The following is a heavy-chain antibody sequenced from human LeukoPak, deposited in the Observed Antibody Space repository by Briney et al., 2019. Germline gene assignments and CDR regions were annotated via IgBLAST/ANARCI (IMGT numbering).Heavy chain of an antibody. D-gene: IGHD1-1*01. J-gene: IGHJ4*02. CDR1: GFTFSDYH. CDR3: ARALERPIFDY. CDR2: ISSSSSYT. Sequence: PGGSLRLSCAAPGFTFSDYHMSWIRQAPGKGLEWVSYISSSSSYTNYADSVKGRFTISRDNAKNSLYLQMNSLRAEDTAVYYCARALERPIFDYWGQGTLVTVSS. V-gene: IGHV3-11*06.